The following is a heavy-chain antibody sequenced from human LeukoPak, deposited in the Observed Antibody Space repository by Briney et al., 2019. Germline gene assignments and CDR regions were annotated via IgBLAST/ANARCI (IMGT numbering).Heavy chain of an antibody. CDR2: INPNSGGT. V-gene: IGHV1-2*02. D-gene: IGHD2-2*01. CDR3: AREVVCSSTNCALDY. J-gene: IGHJ4*02. CDR1: GYTFTGYY. Sequence: GASVKVSCKASGYTFTGYYMHWVRQAPGQGLEWMGWINPNSGGTNSAQKFQGRVTMTRDTSISTAYMELSRLRSDDTAVYYCAREVVCSSTNCALDYWGQGTLVTVSS.